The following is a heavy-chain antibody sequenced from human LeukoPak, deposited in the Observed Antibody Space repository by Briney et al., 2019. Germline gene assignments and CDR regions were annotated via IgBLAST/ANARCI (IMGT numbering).Heavy chain of an antibody. CDR1: GYTFTSYD. V-gene: IGHV1-8*02. Sequence: ASVKVSCKASGYTFTSYDINWVRQATGQGLEWMGWMNPNSGNTGYAQKFQGRVTMTEDTSTDTAYMELSSLRSEDTAVYYCATDHPYYGSGIKARWGQGTLVTVSS. D-gene: IGHD3-10*01. CDR2: MNPNSGNT. J-gene: IGHJ4*02. CDR3: ATDHPYYGSGIKAR.